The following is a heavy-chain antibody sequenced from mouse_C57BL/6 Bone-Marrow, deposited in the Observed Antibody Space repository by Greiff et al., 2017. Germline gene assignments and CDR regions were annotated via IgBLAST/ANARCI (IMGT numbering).Heavy chain of an antibody. Sequence: DVHLVESGGGLVQPGGSLKLSCAASGFTFSDYYMYWVRQTPEKRLEWVAYISNGGGSTYYPDTVKGRFTISRDNAKNTRYLQMSRLKSEDTAIYYCARQGTGTAAWFAYWGQGTLVTVSA. D-gene: IGHD4-1*01. CDR1: GFTFSDYY. V-gene: IGHV5-12*01. J-gene: IGHJ3*01. CDR3: ARQGTGTAAWFAY. CDR2: ISNGGGST.